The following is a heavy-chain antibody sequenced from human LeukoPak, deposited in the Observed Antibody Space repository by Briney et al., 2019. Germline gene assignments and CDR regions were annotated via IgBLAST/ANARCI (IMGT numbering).Heavy chain of an antibody. CDR3: AREWDSGSYYLGYFDY. Sequence: GGSLRLSCAASGFTVSNNYMDWVRQAPGKGLEWVGRIRNKANSYTTEYAASVKGRFTISRDDSKNSLYLQMNSLKCEDTAVYYCAREWDSGSYYLGYFDYWGQGTLVTVSS. J-gene: IGHJ4*02. CDR1: GFTVSNNY. V-gene: IGHV3-72*01. CDR2: IRNKANSYTT. D-gene: IGHD1-26*01.